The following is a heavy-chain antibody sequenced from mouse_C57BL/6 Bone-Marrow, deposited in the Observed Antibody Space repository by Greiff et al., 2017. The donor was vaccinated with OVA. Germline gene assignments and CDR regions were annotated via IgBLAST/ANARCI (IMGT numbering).Heavy chain of an antibody. CDR2: IDPEDGET. J-gene: IGHJ2*01. CDR1: GFNIKDYY. CDR3: ARWLLPYFDY. V-gene: IGHV14-2*01. D-gene: IGHD2-3*01. Sequence: EVQLQQSGAELVKPGASVKLSCTASGFNIKDYYMHWVKQRTEQGLEWIGRIDPEDGETKYAPKFPGKATITADTSSNTAYLQLSSLTSEDTAVYYCARWLLPYFDYWGQGTTLTVSS.